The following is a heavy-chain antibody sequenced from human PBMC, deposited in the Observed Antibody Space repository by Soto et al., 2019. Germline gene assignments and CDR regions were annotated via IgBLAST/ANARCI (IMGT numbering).Heavy chain of an antibody. CDR2: IIPIFGTT. D-gene: IGHD1-26*01. CDR1: GASFDSYT. Sequence: QVQLVQSGAEVRKSGSSVKVSCKLSGASFDSYTITWVRQAPGQGLEWMGVIIPIFGTTNYAQKFQGRLTITADGFTSAAYMDLSSLTSEDTAVYYCARGPLYDLESGMYWYFDLWGRGTLVTVSS. J-gene: IGHJ2*01. CDR3: ARGPLYDLESGMYWYFDL. V-gene: IGHV1-69*01.